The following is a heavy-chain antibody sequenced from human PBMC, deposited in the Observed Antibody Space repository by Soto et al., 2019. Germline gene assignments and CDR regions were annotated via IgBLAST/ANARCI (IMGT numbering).Heavy chain of an antibody. Sequence: QVQLQASGPGLVKPSETLSLTCTVSGGSISSYYWSWIRQPPGKGLEWIGYIYYSGSTNYNPSLKSRVTISVDTSKNQFSLKLSSVTAADTAVYYCARGDFWSGLDYWGQGTLVTVSS. CDR2: IYYSGST. D-gene: IGHD3-3*01. J-gene: IGHJ4*02. CDR3: ARGDFWSGLDY. V-gene: IGHV4-59*01. CDR1: GGSISSYY.